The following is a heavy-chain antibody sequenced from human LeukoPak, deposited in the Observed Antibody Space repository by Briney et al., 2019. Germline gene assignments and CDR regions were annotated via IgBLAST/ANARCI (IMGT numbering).Heavy chain of an antibody. D-gene: IGHD6-19*01. CDR2: INTNTGNP. J-gene: IGHJ1*01. Sequence: ASVKVSCKASGYTFTSYGISWVRQAPGEGLEWMGWINTNTGNPTYAQGFTGRFVFSLDTSVSTAYLQISSLKAEDTAVYYCARDSSGWYETFWGQGTLVSVSS. V-gene: IGHV7-4-1*02. CDR1: GYTFTSYG. CDR3: ARDSSGWYETF.